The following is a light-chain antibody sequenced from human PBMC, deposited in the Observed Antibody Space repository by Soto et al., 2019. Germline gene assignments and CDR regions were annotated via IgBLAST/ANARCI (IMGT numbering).Light chain of an antibody. CDR1: QDISKN. CDR3: QQYDNLLPIT. CDR2: DAS. V-gene: IGKV1-33*01. Sequence: IQMTQSPSSLSASVGDRVTITCQASQDISKNLNWYQQKPGKAPKLLIYDASSVQTGVPSRFSGSGSATHLTFTISRLQHEDIATYYCQQYDNLLPITFGQGTRLEIK. J-gene: IGKJ5*01.